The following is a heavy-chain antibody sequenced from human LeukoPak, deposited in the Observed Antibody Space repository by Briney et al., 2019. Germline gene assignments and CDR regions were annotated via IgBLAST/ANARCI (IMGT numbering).Heavy chain of an antibody. D-gene: IGHD6-13*01. CDR2: IYYSGST. CDR1: GGSISSSSYY. Sequence: SETLSLTCTVSGGSISSSSYYWGWIRQPPGKGLEWIGSIYYSGSTYYNPSLKSRVTIPVDTSKNQFSLKLSSVTAADTAVYYCARGPPPSSSAGDAFDIWGQGTMVTVSS. J-gene: IGHJ3*02. V-gene: IGHV4-39*07. CDR3: ARGPPPSSSAGDAFDI.